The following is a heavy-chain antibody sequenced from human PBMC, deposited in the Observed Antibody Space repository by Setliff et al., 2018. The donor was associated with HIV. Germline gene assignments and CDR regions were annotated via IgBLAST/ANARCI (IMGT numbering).Heavy chain of an antibody. J-gene: IGHJ5*02. V-gene: IGHV1-69*13. D-gene: IGHD3-22*01. CDR1: GDTFNNYG. CDR2: IIPIFGTA. CDR3: GRDRTPYYYDSSGFNWFDP. Sequence: SVKVSCKVSGDTFNNYGLNWVRQAPGQGLEWMGGIIPIFGTANYAQKFQGRVTITADGSTSTAYMELSSLRSEDTAVYYCGRDRTPYYYDSSGFNWFDPWGQGTLVTVSS.